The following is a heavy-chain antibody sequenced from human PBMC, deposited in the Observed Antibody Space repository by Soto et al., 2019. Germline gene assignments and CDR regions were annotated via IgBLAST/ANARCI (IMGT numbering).Heavy chain of an antibody. J-gene: IGHJ4*02. V-gene: IGHV3-23*01. D-gene: IGHD3-22*01. Sequence: EVQLLESGGGLVQPGGSLRLSCAASGFTFSNYAMSWVRQAPGKGLEWVSGIGGRATSAYYADSVKGRFAISSDNSYNPVFRQLNSLRAEDTDVYYCAKSRYSDSSGDFCDFWCQGTLVSVSS. CDR2: IGGRATSA. CDR3: AKSRYSDSSGDFCDF. CDR1: GFTFSNYA.